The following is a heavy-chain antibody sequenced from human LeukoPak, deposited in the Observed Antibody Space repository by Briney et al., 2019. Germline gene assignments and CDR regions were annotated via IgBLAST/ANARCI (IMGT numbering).Heavy chain of an antibody. V-gene: IGHV3-30*18. CDR1: GFSFNNYG. Sequence: GRSLRLSCAASGFSFNNYGMHWVRQAPGKGLEWVATISYDGRNKNYADSVKGRFSISRDNSKSTLYLQMNSLRTEDTAVYYCEKVRLGEWLAFDYWGQGTLVTVSS. CDR2: ISYDGRNK. CDR3: EKVRLGEWLAFDY. D-gene: IGHD6-19*01. J-gene: IGHJ4*02.